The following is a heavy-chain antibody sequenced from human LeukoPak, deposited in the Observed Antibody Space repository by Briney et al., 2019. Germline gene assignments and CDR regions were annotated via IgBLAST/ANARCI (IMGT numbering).Heavy chain of an antibody. J-gene: IGHJ6*02. Sequence: ASVKVSCKASGYTFTSYGISWVRQAPGQGLEWMGWISVYNGNTNYAQKLQGRVTMTTDTSTSTAYMELRSLRSDDTAVYYCARDVSGYDSYYYYGMDVWGQGTTVTVSS. D-gene: IGHD5-12*01. V-gene: IGHV1-18*01. CDR1: GYTFTSYG. CDR3: ARDVSGYDSYYYYGMDV. CDR2: ISVYNGNT.